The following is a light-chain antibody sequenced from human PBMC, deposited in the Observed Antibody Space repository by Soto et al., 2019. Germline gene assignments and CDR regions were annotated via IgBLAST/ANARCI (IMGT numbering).Light chain of an antibody. CDR3: SSYAGSNTDYV. CDR2: EVS. V-gene: IGLV2-8*01. CDR1: SSDIGGYNY. J-gene: IGLJ1*01. Sequence: QSVLTQPPSASGSPGQSVTISCTGTSSDIGGYNYVSWYQQHPGKVPKLRIYEVSKRPSGGPDRFSGSKSGNTASLTVSGLQAEDEADDYCSSYAGSNTDYVFGTGTKLTVL.